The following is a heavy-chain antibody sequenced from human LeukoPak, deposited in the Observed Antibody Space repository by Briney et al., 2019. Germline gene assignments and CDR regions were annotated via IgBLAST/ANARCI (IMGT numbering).Heavy chain of an antibody. CDR2: ISYDGSNK. CDR1: GFTFSNYG. CDR3: AKDSESGAFDY. Sequence: GGSLRLSCAASGFTFSNYGMHWVRQAPGKGLEWVAVISYDGSNKYYADSVKGRFSISRDNSKNTLYLQVNSLRVEDAAVFYCAKDSESGAFDYWGQGTLVTVSS. D-gene: IGHD4/OR15-4a*01. J-gene: IGHJ4*02. V-gene: IGHV3-30*18.